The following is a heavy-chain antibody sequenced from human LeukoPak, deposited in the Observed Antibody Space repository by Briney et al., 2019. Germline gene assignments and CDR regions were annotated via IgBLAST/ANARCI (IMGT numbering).Heavy chain of an antibody. D-gene: IGHD6-13*01. V-gene: IGHV4-61*02. CDR2: ISTIGIT. Sequence: SETLSLTCTVSSGSISSSNYYWSWIRQPAGKGLEWIGRISTIGITNYNPSLNSRVTISIDTSKNQFSLKLSSVTAADTAMYYCARGYSSSWYYNWFDPWGQGTLVTVSS. CDR3: ARGYSSSWYYNWFDP. J-gene: IGHJ5*02. CDR1: SGSISSSNYY.